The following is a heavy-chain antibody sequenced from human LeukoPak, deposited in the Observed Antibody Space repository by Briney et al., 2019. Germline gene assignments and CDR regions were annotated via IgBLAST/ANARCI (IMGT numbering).Heavy chain of an antibody. V-gene: IGHV4-59*11. CDR1: RASISSHY. J-gene: IGHJ3*02. Sequence: PSETLSLTRSVSRASISSHYWSWIRQPPGKGLEWIGYIYYSGSTNYNPSLKSRVTISVDTSKNQFSLKLSSVTAADTAVYYCARDSRDYGGNPALGWGAFDIWGQGTMVTVSS. D-gene: IGHD4-23*01. CDR3: ARDSRDYGGNPALGWGAFDI. CDR2: IYYSGST.